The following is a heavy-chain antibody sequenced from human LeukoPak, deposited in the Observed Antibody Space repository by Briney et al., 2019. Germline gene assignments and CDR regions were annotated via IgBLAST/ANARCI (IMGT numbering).Heavy chain of an antibody. Sequence: PSETLSLTCTVSGGSISSYYWSWIRQPPGKGLEWIGYIYYSGSTNYNPSLKGRVTISVDTSKNQFSLKLSSVTAADTAVYCARLALITGTTGYYYYGMDVWGQGTTVTVSS. CDR1: GGSISSYY. J-gene: IGHJ6*02. V-gene: IGHV4-59*08. CDR2: IYYSGST. CDR3: ARLALITGTTGYYYYGMDV. D-gene: IGHD1-7*01.